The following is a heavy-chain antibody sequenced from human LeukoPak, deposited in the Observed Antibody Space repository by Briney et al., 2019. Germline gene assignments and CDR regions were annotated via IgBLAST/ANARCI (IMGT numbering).Heavy chain of an antibody. D-gene: IGHD2-2*01. CDR3: ARSFFTAAMFTAIDY. CDR1: GFTFSSYG. Sequence: GRSLRLSCAASGFTFSSYGMHWVRQAPGKGLEWVAVIWYDGSNKYYADSVKGRFTISRDNSKNTLYLQMNSLRAEDTAVHYCARSFFTAAMFTAIDYWGQGTLVTVSS. V-gene: IGHV3-33*01. J-gene: IGHJ4*02. CDR2: IWYDGSNK.